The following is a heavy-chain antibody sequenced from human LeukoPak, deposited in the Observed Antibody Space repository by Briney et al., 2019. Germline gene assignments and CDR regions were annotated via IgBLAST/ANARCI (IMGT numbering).Heavy chain of an antibody. CDR2: IGTASDT. D-gene: IGHD1-1*01. V-gene: IGHV3-13*01. CDR1: GFTFSSFG. Sequence: GGSLRLSCAASGFTFSSFGMHWVRQPTGQGLEWVSTIGTASDTYYPGSVEGRFTLSRDNAKNSLYLQMNSLTAGDTAVYYCARGPPRGKYYYMDVWGKGTTVTVSS. J-gene: IGHJ6*03. CDR3: ARGPPRGKYYYMDV.